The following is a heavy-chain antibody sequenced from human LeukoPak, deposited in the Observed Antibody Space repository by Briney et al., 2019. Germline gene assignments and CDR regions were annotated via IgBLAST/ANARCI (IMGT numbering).Heavy chain of an antibody. J-gene: IGHJ4*02. D-gene: IGHD3-10*01. Sequence: GGSLRLSCAASGFTFSSYAMHWVRQAPGKGLEWVAVISYDGSNKYYADSVKGRFTISRDNSKNTLYLQMNSLRAEDTAVYYRARRGGFDYWGQGALVTVSS. CDR2: ISYDGSNK. CDR3: ARRGGFDY. CDR1: GFTFSSYA. V-gene: IGHV3-30*04.